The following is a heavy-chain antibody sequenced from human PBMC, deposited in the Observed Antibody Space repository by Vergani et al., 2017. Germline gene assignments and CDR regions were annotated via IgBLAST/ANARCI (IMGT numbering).Heavy chain of an antibody. Sequence: EVQLVESGGGLVQPGRSLRLSCAASGFTFDDYAMHWVRQAPGKGLEWVSGISWNSGSIGYADSVKGRFTISRDNAKNSLYLQMNSLRAEDTAVYYCARAPYSSSSARFDPWGQGTLVTVSS. CDR2: ISWNSGSI. J-gene: IGHJ5*02. CDR3: ARAPYSSSSARFDP. V-gene: IGHV3-9*01. D-gene: IGHD6-13*01. CDR1: GFTFDDYA.